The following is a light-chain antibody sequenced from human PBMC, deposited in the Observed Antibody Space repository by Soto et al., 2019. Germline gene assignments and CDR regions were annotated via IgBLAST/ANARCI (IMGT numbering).Light chain of an antibody. CDR1: QSVSSY. V-gene: IGKV3-11*01. Sequence: EIVLTQSPATLSLSPGERATISCRASQSVSSYLAWYQQKPGQAPRLLIYDASNRATGIPARFSGSGSGTDLTLTIISLEPEDVAVYYCQQRSNWHPYTFGQGTKLEIK. CDR3: QQRSNWHPYT. J-gene: IGKJ2*01. CDR2: DAS.